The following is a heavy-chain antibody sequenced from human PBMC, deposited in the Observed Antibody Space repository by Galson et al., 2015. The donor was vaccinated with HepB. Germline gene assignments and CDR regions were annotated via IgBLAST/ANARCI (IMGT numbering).Heavy chain of an antibody. CDR1: GFTFSSYS. Sequence: SLRLSCAASGFTFSSYSMNWVRQAPGKGLEWVSYISSSSSTIYYADSVKGRFTISRDNAKNSLYLQMNSLRDEDTAVYYCARDLSYYDYVWGSSSHDYWGQGTLVTVSS. CDR2: ISSSSSTI. CDR3: ARDLSYYDYVWGSSSHDY. J-gene: IGHJ4*02. D-gene: IGHD3-16*01. V-gene: IGHV3-48*02.